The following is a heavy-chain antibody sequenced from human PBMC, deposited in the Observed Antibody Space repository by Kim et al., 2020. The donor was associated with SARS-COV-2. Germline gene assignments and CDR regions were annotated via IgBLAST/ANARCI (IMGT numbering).Heavy chain of an antibody. CDR1: GFTFSSYW. D-gene: IGHD5-18*01. Sequence: GGSLRLSCAASGFTFSSYWMSWVRQAPGKGLEWVANIKQDGSEKYYVDSVKGRFTISRDNAKNSLYLQMNSLRAEDTAVYYCATDESEPRIQLWEFGKLKYYYDCGMEVGGQGTTVTVSS. J-gene: IGHJ6*02. CDR3: ATDESEPRIQLWEFGKLKYYYDCGMEV. V-gene: IGHV3-7*03. CDR2: IKQDGSEK.